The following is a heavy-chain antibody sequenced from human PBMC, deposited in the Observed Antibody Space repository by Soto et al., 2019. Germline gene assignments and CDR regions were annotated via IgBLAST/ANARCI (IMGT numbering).Heavy chain of an antibody. V-gene: IGHV1-46*03. D-gene: IGHD3-22*01. CDR2: INPSGGST. CDR3: ARGPMIVVVNYYYYGMDV. J-gene: IGHJ6*02. CDR1: GYTFTSYY. Sequence: ASVKVSCKASGYTFTSYYMHWVRQAPGQGLERMGIINPSGGSTSYTQKNQGRVTMTKDTSTSTDYKELSSLRTEDTAVYYFARGPMIVVVNYYYYGMDVWGQGTTVTVSS.